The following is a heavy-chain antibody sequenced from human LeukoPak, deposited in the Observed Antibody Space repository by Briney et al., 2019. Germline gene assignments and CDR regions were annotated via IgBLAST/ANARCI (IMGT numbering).Heavy chain of an antibody. Sequence: PGGSLRLSCAASGFTFSDYYMGWIRQAPGKGLEWFSYITSNGKSVYYAASVKVRFTISRDNAKNSLYLQVNSLTAEDTAVYYCEKDQSSGYYKAFDYWGQGTLVTVSS. CDR2: ITSNGKSV. J-gene: IGHJ4*02. V-gene: IGHV3-11*04. CDR3: EKDQSSGYYKAFDY. CDR1: GFTFSDYY. D-gene: IGHD3-22*01.